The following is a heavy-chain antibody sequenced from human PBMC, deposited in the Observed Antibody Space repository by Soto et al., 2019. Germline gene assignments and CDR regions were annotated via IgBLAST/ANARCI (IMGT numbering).Heavy chain of an antibody. D-gene: IGHD6-6*01. V-gene: IGHV3-21*01. CDR3: ARDSRGDSSSGY. CDR1: GFTFSSYS. J-gene: IGHJ4*02. CDR2: ISSSSSYI. Sequence: GGSLRLSCAASGFTFSSYSMNWVRQAPGKGLEWVSSISSSSSYIYYADSVKGRFTISRDNAKNSLYLQMNSLRAEDTAVYYCARDSRGDSSSGYWGQGTLVTVSS.